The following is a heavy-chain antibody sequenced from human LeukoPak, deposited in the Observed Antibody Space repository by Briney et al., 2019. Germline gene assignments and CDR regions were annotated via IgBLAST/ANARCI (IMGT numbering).Heavy chain of an antibody. CDR2: INTYTGNP. CDR3: ARWDYDSSAYALYYFDY. J-gene: IGHJ4*02. Sequence: ASVKVSCKASGYTFTSYAMNWVRQAPGQGLEWMGWINTYTGNPTYAQGFTGRFVFSLDTSVSTAYLQISSLKAGDTAVYYCARWDYDSSAYALYYFDYWGQGTLVTVSS. V-gene: IGHV7-4-1*02. CDR1: GYTFTSYA. D-gene: IGHD3-22*01.